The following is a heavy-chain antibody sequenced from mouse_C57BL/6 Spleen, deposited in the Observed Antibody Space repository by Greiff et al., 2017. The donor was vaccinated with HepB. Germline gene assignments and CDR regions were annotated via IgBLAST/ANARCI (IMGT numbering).Heavy chain of an antibody. CDR3: AREGYDPYLNFDY. J-gene: IGHJ2*01. V-gene: IGHV1-72*01. CDR2: IDPNSGGT. Sequence: QVQLQQSGAELVKPGASVKLSCKASGYTFTSYWMHWVKQRPGRGLGWIGRIDPNSGGTKYNEKFKSKATLTVDKPSSPASMQLSSLTSEDSAVYYCAREGYDPYLNFDYWGQGTTLTVSS. CDR1: GYTFTSYW. D-gene: IGHD2-10*01.